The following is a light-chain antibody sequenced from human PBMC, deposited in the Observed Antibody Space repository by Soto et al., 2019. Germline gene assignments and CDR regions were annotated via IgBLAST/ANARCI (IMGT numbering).Light chain of an antibody. CDR3: SSYAASNDFYFV. V-gene: IGLV2-8*01. Sequence: QSALTQPPSASGSPGQSGTISCTGTSSDVGGDNYVSWYQQYPGRAPKLMIYEVTKRPSGVPDRVSGSKSGNTASLTVSGHQADDEADYYCSSYAASNDFYFVFGGGTKLTV. CDR1: SSDVGGDNY. CDR2: EVT. J-gene: IGLJ3*02.